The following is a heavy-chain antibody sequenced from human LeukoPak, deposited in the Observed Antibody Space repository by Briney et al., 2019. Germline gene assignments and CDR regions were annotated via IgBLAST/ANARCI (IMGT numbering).Heavy chain of an antibody. CDR1: GFTFSTYV. Sequence: GGSLRLSCAASGFTFSTYVVNWVRQAPGKGLEWVSTITGSGGSTYYADSVKGRFTISRDNSKNTLYLQMNSLRAEDTAVYYCARVKGIVWYFDLWGRGTLVTVSS. CDR3: ARVKGIVWYFDL. V-gene: IGHV3-23*01. CDR2: ITGSGGST. J-gene: IGHJ2*01. D-gene: IGHD2-15*01.